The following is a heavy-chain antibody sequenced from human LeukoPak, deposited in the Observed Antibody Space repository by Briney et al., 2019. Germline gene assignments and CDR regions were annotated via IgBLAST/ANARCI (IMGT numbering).Heavy chain of an antibody. D-gene: IGHD2-21*01. Sequence: GASVKVSCKASGYTFTSYYMHWVRQAPGQGLEWMGIINPSGGSTSYAQKFQGRVTMTRDTSTSTVYMELSSLRSEDTAVYYCAREWPRLNWSDPWGQGTLVTASS. CDR1: GYTFTSYY. CDR2: INPSGGST. CDR3: AREWPRLNWSDP. V-gene: IGHV1-46*01. J-gene: IGHJ5*02.